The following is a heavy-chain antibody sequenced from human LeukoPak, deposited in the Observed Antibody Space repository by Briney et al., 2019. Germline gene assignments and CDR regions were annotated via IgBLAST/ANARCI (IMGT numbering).Heavy chain of an antibody. CDR1: GFTFSSSA. CDR3: AKQLGYCSDGSCYFPY. D-gene: IGHD2-15*01. J-gene: IGHJ4*02. V-gene: IGHV3-23*01. CDR2: ISNNGGYT. Sequence: GGSLRLSCAASGFTFSSSAMSWVHQAPGKGLEWVSAISNNGGYTYYADSVQGRFTISRDNSKSTLCLQMNSLRAEDTAVYYCAKQLGYCSDGSCYFPYWGQGTLVTVTS.